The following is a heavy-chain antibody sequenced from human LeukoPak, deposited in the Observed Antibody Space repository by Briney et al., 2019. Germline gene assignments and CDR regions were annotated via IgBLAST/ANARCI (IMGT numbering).Heavy chain of an antibody. V-gene: IGHV3-7*01. CDR3: ARDLEI. CDR1: GFTFNNYA. Sequence: GGSLRLSCAASGFTFNNYAMTWVRQAPGKGLEWVAIIKQDGSEKYYVNSVKGRFTISRDNAKNSLYLQLNILRAEDTAVYYCARDLEIWGQGTMVTVSS. J-gene: IGHJ3*02. CDR2: IKQDGSEK.